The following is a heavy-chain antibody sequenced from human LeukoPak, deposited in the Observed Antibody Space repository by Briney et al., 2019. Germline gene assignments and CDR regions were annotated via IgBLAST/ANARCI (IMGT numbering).Heavy chain of an antibody. V-gene: IGHV3-7*01. CDR2: IKQDGSEK. J-gene: IGHJ4*02. Sequence: GGSLRLTCAASGFTFSSYWMSWVRQAPGKGLEWVANIKQDGSEKYYVDSVKGRFTISRDNAKNSLYLQMNSLRAEDTAVYYCARARSSGWYPYWGQGTLVTVSS. CDR3: ARARSSGWYPY. CDR1: GFTFSSYW. D-gene: IGHD6-19*01.